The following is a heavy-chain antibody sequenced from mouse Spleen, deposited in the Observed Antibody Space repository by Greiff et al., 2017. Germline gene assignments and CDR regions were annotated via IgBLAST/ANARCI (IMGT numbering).Heavy chain of an antibody. Sequence: EVQVVESGGGLVKPGGSLKLSCAASGFTFSSYAMSWVRQTPEKRLEWVATISSGGSYTYYPDSVKGRFTISRDNAKNTLYLQMSSLRSEDTAMYYCARHEDSSGYLFAYWGQGTLVTVSA. CDR1: GFTFSSYA. V-gene: IGHV5-9-3*01. D-gene: IGHD3-2*01. CDR2: ISSGGSYT. CDR3: ARHEDSSGYLFAY. J-gene: IGHJ3*01.